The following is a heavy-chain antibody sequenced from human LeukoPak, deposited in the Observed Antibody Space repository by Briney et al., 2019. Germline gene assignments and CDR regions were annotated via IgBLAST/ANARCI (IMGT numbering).Heavy chain of an antibody. CDR3: AHLGLMGSWYYFDY. Sequence: SGPTLVKPTQTLTLTCTFSGFSLSTSGVGVGWIRQPPGKALEWLALIYWDDDKRYSPSLKSRLTITKDTSKNQVVLTMTNIDPVDTATYYCAHLGLMGSWYYFDYWGQGTLVTVSS. CDR2: IYWDDDK. D-gene: IGHD6-13*01. CDR1: GFSLSTSGVG. V-gene: IGHV2-5*02. J-gene: IGHJ4*02.